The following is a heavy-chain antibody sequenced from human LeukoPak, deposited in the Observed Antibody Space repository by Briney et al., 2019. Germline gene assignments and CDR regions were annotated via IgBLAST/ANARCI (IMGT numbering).Heavy chain of an antibody. CDR3: AREGSTSGTNWFDP. CDR2: IYHSGTT. V-gene: IGHV4-59*11. CDR1: GGSLSGHY. J-gene: IGHJ5*02. D-gene: IGHD3-10*01. Sequence: ALETLSLTCTVSGGSLSGHYWSWIRQPPGKRLEWIGSIYHSGTTDYNPSLKSRVTISVDTSKNQFSLKLTSVTAADTAVYYCAREGSTSGTNWFDPWGQGNLVTVSS.